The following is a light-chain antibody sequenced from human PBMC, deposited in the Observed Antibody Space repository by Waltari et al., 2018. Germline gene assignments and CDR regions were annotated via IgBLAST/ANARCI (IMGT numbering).Light chain of an antibody. J-gene: IGLJ1*01. CDR1: SVNLRAGFH. Sequence: QSVLSQPPSVSGAPGQRVTISRTGRSVNLRAGFHVHSYHQFPGTAPKLLICGDTDRPSGVPERFSASKSGTSASLAITGLQAEDEGDYYCQSYDASLSAYVFGTGTKVTVL. V-gene: IGLV1-40*01. CDR3: QSYDASLSAYV. CDR2: GDT.